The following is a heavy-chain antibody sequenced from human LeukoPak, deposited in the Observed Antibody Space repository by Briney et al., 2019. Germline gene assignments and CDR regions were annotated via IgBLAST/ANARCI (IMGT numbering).Heavy chain of an antibody. D-gene: IGHD6-6*01. V-gene: IGHV4-61*01. Sequence: SETLSLTCTVSGGSVSSGSYYWSWIRQPPGKGLEWIGYIYYSGSTNYNPSLKSRVTISVDTSKNQFSLKLSSVTAADTAVYYCARGKYSSSSYWFDPWGQGTLVTVSS. J-gene: IGHJ5*02. CDR1: GGSVSSGSYY. CDR2: IYYSGST. CDR3: ARGKYSSSSYWFDP.